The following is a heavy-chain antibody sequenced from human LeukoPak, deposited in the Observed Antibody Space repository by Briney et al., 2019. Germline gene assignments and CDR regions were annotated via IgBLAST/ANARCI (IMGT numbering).Heavy chain of an antibody. CDR1: GYSISSGYY. V-gene: IGHV4-38-2*01. Sequence: PSETLSLTCAVSGYSISSGYYWGWIRQPPGKGLEWIGSIYHSGSTYYNPSLKSRVTMSVDTSNNQFSLKLTSVTAADTAVYYCARQPPQHYGMDVWGQGTTVTVSS. D-gene: IGHD1-14*01. CDR2: IYHSGST. J-gene: IGHJ6*02. CDR3: ARQPPQHYGMDV.